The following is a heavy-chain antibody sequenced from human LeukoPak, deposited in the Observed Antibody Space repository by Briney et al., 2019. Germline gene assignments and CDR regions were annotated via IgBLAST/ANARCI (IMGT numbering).Heavy chain of an antibody. CDR1: GCSLINNW. CDR3: ARGEI. V-gene: IGHV3-7*01. Sequence: GGSLRLSCIASGCSLINNWMKWVRPAPGKGLEWVANIDQDGSAKYYVDSVKGRFTISRDNAKNSLYLQMNSLRPEDTAVYYCARGEIWGQGTMVTVSS. J-gene: IGHJ3*02. CDR2: IDQDGSAK.